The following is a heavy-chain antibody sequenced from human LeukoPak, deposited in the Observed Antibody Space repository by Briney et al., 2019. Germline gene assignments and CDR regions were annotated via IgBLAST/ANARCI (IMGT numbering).Heavy chain of an antibody. V-gene: IGHV1-18*01. J-gene: IGHJ4*02. CDR1: GYTFTSYG. CDR3: ARDLGALRYYGSGSYTPPDY. CDR2: ISAYNGNT. D-gene: IGHD3-10*01. Sequence: ASVKVSCKASGYTFTSYGISWVRQAPGQGLEWMGWISAYNGNTNYAQKLQGRVTMTTDTSTSTAYMELRSLRSDDTAVYYCARDLGALRYYGSGSYTPPDYWGQGTLVTVSS.